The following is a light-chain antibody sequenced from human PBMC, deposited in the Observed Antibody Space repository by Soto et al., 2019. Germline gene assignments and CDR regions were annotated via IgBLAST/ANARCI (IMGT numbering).Light chain of an antibody. Sequence: DIQMTQSPSSLSASVGDRVTITCRAGQTISSYLNWYQQKPGKAPKLLIYAASSLQSGVPSRFSGSGSGTDFSLTISSLQPEDFATYYCQQSYTTGTWTFGQGTKVEIK. J-gene: IGKJ1*01. V-gene: IGKV1-39*01. CDR1: QTISSY. CDR2: AAS. CDR3: QQSYTTGTWT.